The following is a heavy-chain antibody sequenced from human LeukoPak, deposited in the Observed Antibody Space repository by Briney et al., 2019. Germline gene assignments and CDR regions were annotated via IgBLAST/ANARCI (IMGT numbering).Heavy chain of an antibody. CDR2: IRYDGSNK. Sequence: GGSLRLSCGASGFTFSSYGMHWVRQAPGKGLEWVAFIRYDGSNKYYADSVKGRFTISRDNSKNTLYLQMNSLRADDTAMYYCARALDGSFDYWGQGTLVTVSS. D-gene: IGHD3-10*01. CDR1: GFTFSSYG. J-gene: IGHJ4*02. CDR3: ARALDGSFDY. V-gene: IGHV3-30*02.